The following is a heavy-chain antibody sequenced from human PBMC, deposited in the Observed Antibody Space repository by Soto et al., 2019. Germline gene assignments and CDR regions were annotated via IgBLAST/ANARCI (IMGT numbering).Heavy chain of an antibody. CDR2: MNQNGGEI. Sequence: EVQLVESGGGLVQPGGSLRLSCTVSGFTFGDFWMTWVRQAPGKGLEWVANMNQNGGEIYYADSVRGRFVISRDNAKNSLFLQMNSLSAEDTALYYCASQQISYAMDVWGQGTTVTVSS. CDR1: GFTFGDFW. CDR3: ASQQISYAMDV. J-gene: IGHJ6*02. V-gene: IGHV3-7*05.